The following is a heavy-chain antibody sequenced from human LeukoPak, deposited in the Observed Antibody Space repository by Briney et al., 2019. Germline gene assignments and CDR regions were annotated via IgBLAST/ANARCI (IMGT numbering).Heavy chain of an antibody. CDR2: ISGSGGST. V-gene: IGHV3-23*01. CDR1: GFTFSSYA. Sequence: GGSLRLSCAASGFTFSSYAMSWVRQAPGKELEWVSAISGSGGSTYYADSVKGRFTISRDNSKNTLYLQMNSLRAEDTAVYYCAKAPPTPTSYYYYGMDVWGQGTTVTVSS. J-gene: IGHJ6*02. CDR3: AKAPPTPTSYYYYGMDV.